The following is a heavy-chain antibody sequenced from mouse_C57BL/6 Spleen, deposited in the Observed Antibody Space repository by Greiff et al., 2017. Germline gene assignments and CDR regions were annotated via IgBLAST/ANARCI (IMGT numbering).Heavy chain of an antibody. CDR2: IYPGDGDT. CDR1: GYAFSGYW. V-gene: IGHV1-80*01. CDR3: ARNFYFDY. J-gene: IGHJ2*01. Sequence: VQLQQSGAELVKPGASVKISCKASGYAFSGYWMNWVKQRPGKGLEWIGQIYPGDGDTNYNEKFKGKATLTADKSTSTAYMQLSSLTSEDSSVYLCARNFYFDYWGQGTTLTVSS.